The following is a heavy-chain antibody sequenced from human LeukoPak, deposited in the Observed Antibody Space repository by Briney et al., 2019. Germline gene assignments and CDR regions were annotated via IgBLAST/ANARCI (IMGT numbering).Heavy chain of an antibody. V-gene: IGHV3-48*03. D-gene: IGHD3-3*01. CDR3: ARDTYDFWSGFVFTDAFDI. CDR1: GFTFSSYE. J-gene: IGHJ3*02. Sequence: GGSLRLSCAASGFTFSSYEMNWVRQAPGKGLEWVSYISSSGSTIYYADSVKGRFTISRDNAKNSLYLQMNSLRAEDTAVYYCARDTYDFWSGFVFTDAFDIWGQGTMVTVSS. CDR2: ISSSGSTI.